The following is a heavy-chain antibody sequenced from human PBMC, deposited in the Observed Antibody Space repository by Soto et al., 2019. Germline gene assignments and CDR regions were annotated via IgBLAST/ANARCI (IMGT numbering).Heavy chain of an antibody. Sequence: ETLSLTCAVYGGSFSGHYWSWVRQPPGKGLEWIGEINHSGNTNYNPSLKSRVTISVDKSKNQFSLKLSSVTAADTAVYYCARGISTIVVVQRDAPDKYYFDSWGQGTLVTVSS. J-gene: IGHJ4*02. CDR1: GGSFSGHY. CDR3: ARGISTIVVVQRDAPDKYYFDS. CDR2: INHSGNT. V-gene: IGHV4-34*01. D-gene: IGHD3-22*01.